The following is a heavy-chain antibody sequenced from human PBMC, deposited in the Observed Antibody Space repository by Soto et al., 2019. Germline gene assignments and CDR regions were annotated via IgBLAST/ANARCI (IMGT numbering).Heavy chain of an antibody. Sequence: SETLSLTCTVSGGSISSYYWSWIRQPPGKGLEWIGYIYYSGSTNYNPSLKSRVTISVDTSKNQFSLKLSSVTAAHTAVYYCARAPFLPEYYFDYWGQGTLVTVSS. CDR3: ARAPFLPEYYFDY. J-gene: IGHJ4*02. V-gene: IGHV4-59*01. CDR1: GGSISSYY. CDR2: IYYSGST.